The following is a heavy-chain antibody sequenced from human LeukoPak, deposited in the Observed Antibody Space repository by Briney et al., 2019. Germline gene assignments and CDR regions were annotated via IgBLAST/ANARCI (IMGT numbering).Heavy chain of an antibody. CDR3: ARSLGTYYYDISGFVYFQH. CDR1: GFSFSSYA. V-gene: IGHV3-23*01. Sequence: PGGSLRLSCAASGFSFSSYAMSWVRQAPGKGLEWVSTISGSTHTTYYADSVKGRFTISRDNSKNTLYLQMNSLRAEDTAVYYCARSLGTYYYDISGFVYFQHWGQGTLVTVSS. J-gene: IGHJ1*01. D-gene: IGHD3-22*01. CDR2: ISGSTHTT.